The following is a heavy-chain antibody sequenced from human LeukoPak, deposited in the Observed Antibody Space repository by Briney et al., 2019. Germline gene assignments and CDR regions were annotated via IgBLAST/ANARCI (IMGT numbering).Heavy chain of an antibody. D-gene: IGHD2-2*01. CDR1: GFTFSSYG. V-gene: IGHV3-33*01. CDR3: ASTVVVPAAIDY. CDR2: IWYDGSNK. Sequence: PGRSLRLSCAASGFTFSSYGMHWVRQAPGKGLEWVAVIWYDGSNKYYADSVKGRFTISRDNSKNTLYLQMNSLRAEDTAVYYCASTVVVPAAIDYWGQGTLVTVSS. J-gene: IGHJ4*02.